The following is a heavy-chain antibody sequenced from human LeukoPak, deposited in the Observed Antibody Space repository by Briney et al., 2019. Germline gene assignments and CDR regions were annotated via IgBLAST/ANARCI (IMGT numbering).Heavy chain of an antibody. CDR1: GGSISSYY. V-gene: IGHV4-59*08. Sequence: PSETLSLTCTVSGGSISSYYWSWIRQPPGKGLEWIGYINYSGSTNYNPSLKSRVTISVDTSKNQFSLKLSSVTAADTAVYYCARRGGGRVGSGSYWYFDYWGQGTLVTVSS. J-gene: IGHJ4*02. CDR2: INYSGST. D-gene: IGHD3-10*01. CDR3: ARRGGGRVGSGSYWYFDY.